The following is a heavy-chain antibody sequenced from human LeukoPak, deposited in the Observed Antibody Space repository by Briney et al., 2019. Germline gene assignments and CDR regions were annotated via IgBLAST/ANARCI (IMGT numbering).Heavy chain of an antibody. CDR3: AQAAAIESFDY. Sequence: SETLSLTCTVSGGSISSSSYYWGWIRQPPGKGLEWIGSIYYSGNTYYNPSLKSRVTMSVDTSNNQFSLKLSSVTAADTAVYYCAQAAAIESFDYWGQGTLVTVSS. CDR2: IYYSGNT. J-gene: IGHJ4*02. CDR1: GGSISSSSYY. V-gene: IGHV4-39*07. D-gene: IGHD6-13*01.